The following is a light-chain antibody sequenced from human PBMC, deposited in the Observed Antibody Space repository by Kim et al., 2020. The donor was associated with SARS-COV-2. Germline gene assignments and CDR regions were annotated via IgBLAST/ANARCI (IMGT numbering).Light chain of an antibody. J-gene: IGLJ1*01. CDR1: SSNSGSDY. Sequence: GQRGTISWSGSSSNSGSDYVYWYQQLPGTAPKLLIYRNNQRPSGVPDRFSGSKSGTSASLAISGLRSEDEADYYCAAWDDSLSGYVFGTGTKVTVL. CDR3: AAWDDSLSGYV. CDR2: RNN. V-gene: IGLV1-47*01.